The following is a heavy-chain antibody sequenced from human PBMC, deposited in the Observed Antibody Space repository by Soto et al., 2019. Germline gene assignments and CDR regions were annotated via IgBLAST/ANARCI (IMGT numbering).Heavy chain of an antibody. J-gene: IGHJ4*02. V-gene: IGHV3-9*01. CDR1: GFTFDDYA. Sequence: SLRLSCAASGFTFDDYAMHWVRQAPGKGLEWVSGISWNSGSIGYADSVKGRFTISRDNAKNSLYLQMKSLRAEDTALYYCAKDSYDILTGSCTDYWGQGTLVTVSS. CDR2: ISWNSGSI. CDR3: AKDSYDILTGSCTDY. D-gene: IGHD3-9*01.